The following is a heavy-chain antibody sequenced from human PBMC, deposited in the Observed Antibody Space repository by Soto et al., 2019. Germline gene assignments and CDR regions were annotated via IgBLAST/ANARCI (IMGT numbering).Heavy chain of an antibody. CDR1: GGSISSSSYY. CDR2: IYYSGST. J-gene: IGHJ5*02. CDR3: ARLSSGRRLAWFDP. V-gene: IGHV4-39*01. Sequence: SETLSLTCTVSGGSISSSSYYWGWIRQPPGKGLEWIGSIYYSGSTYYNPSLKGRVTISVDTSKNQFFLKLSSVTAADTAVYYCARLSSGRRLAWFDPWGQGTLVTVSS. D-gene: IGHD3-10*01.